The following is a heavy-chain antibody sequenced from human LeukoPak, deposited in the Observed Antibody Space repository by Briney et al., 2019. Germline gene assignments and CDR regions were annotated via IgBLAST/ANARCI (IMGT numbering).Heavy chain of an antibody. J-gene: IGHJ5*02. CDR1: EFSFSIYA. CDR3: ARDRPNYYGSNGHYYRRNGDH. CDR2: ITSSGEST. D-gene: IGHD3-22*01. V-gene: IGHV3-23*01. Sequence: GGSLRLSCAASEFSFSIYAMSWVRQAPGKGLEWVSSITSSGESTYYAGSVKGRFTISRDNSKNTVYLQMNSLRAEDTAVYYCARDRPNYYGSNGHYYRRNGDHWGQGTLVTVSS.